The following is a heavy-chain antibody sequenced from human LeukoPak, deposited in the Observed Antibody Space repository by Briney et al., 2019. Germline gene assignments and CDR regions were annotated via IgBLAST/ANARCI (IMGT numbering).Heavy chain of an antibody. V-gene: IGHV3-74*01. CDR2: INSDGSST. Sequence: PGGSLRLSCAASGFTFSSYWMHWVRQAPGKGLVWVSRINSDGSSTSYADSVKGRFTISRDNAKNTLYLQMNSLRAEDTAVHYCARVGLYDSSGYFYYYYYGMDVWGQGTTVTVSS. D-gene: IGHD3-22*01. CDR1: GFTFSSYW. J-gene: IGHJ6*02. CDR3: ARVGLYDSSGYFYYYYYGMDV.